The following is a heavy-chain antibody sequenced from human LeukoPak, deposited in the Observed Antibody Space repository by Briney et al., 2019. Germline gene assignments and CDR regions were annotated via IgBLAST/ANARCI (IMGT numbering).Heavy chain of an antibody. V-gene: IGHV4-59*01. CDR2: IYYSGST. D-gene: IGHD3-16*01. CDR3: AREIPIWSDAFDI. J-gene: IGHJ3*02. CDR1: GGSISSYY. Sequence: SETLSLTCTVSGGSISSYYWSWIRQPPGKGLEWIGYIYYSGSTNYNPSLKSRVTISVDTSKNQFSLKLSSVTAADTAVYYCAREIPIWSDAFDIWGQGTMVTASS.